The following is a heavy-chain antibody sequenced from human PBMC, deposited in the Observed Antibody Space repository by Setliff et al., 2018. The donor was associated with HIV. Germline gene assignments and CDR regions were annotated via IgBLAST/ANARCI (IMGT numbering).Heavy chain of an antibody. CDR3: ARGVVSVVVVAATTYYYYVMDV. CDR2: INHSGST. V-gene: IGHV4-34*01. J-gene: IGHJ6*02. Sequence: SETLSLTCAVYGGSFSDYYWTWIRQSPGKGLEWIGEINHSGSTNYNPSLKSRVTISVDTSKNQFSLKLSSVTAADTAVYYCARGVVSVVVVAATTYYYYVMDVWGQGTTVTVSS. CDR1: GGSFSDYY. D-gene: IGHD2-15*01.